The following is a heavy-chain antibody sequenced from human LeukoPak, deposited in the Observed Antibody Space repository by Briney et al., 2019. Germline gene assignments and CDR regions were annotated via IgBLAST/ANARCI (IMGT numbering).Heavy chain of an antibody. CDR2: MNPNSGNT. V-gene: IGHV1-8*02. CDR1: GYTFTSYY. CDR3: ATTGGDFWSGYWTYYYGMDV. J-gene: IGHJ6*02. Sequence: GASVKVSCKASGYTFTSYYMHWVRQATGQGLEWMGWMNPNSGNTGYAQKFQGRVTMTRNTSISTAYMELSSLRSEDTAVYYCATTGGDFWSGYWTYYYGMDVWGQGTTVTVSS. D-gene: IGHD3-3*01.